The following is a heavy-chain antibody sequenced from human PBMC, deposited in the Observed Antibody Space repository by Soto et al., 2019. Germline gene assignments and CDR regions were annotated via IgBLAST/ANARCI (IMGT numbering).Heavy chain of an antibody. CDR1: GFTFNIYG. CDR3: AKEKRLTSVTVKDYFAF. D-gene: IGHD4-17*01. CDR2: ISGTGNSV. Sequence: EVQLVESGGGLVQPGGSLRLSCAASGFTFNIYGMSWVRQAPGKGLEWVSAISGTGNSVYYGDSVKGRFTISRDNSKNTLYLQMNSLRAEDTAVYYCAKEKRLTSVTVKDYFAFWCQGTLVTVSS. J-gene: IGHJ4*02. V-gene: IGHV3-23*04.